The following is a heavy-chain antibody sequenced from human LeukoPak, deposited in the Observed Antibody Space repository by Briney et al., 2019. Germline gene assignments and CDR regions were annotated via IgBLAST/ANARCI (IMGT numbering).Heavy chain of an antibody. D-gene: IGHD3-10*01. J-gene: IGHJ4*02. CDR1: GSTFSSYW. CDR3: ARGYYGSGSYYDY. CDR2: INSDGSST. Sequence: GGSLRLSCAASGSTFSSYWMHWVRQAPGKGLVWVSRINSDGSSTSYADSVKGRFTISRDNAKNTLYLQMNSLRAEDTAVYYCARGYYGSGSYYDYWGQGTLVTVSS. V-gene: IGHV3-74*01.